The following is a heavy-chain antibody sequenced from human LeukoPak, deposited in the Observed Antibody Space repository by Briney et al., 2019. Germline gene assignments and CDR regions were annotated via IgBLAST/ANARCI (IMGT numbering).Heavy chain of an antibody. J-gene: IGHJ4*02. Sequence: PGGSLRLSCAASGFTLRSYDMSWVRQAPGKGLEWVAATSGSGVNSYYADSVRGRFTISRDNSQNTLYLQMDSLRAEDTALYYCAKGGYDYVEIGYFDYWGQGALVTVSS. CDR3: AKGGYDYVEIGYFDY. V-gene: IGHV3-23*01. D-gene: IGHD5-12*01. CDR2: TSGSGVNS. CDR1: GFTLRSYD.